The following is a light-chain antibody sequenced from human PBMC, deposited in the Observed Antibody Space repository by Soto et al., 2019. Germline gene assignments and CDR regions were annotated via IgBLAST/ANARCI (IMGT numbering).Light chain of an antibody. CDR2: DVS. J-gene: IGLJ1*01. CDR1: SSDVGGYNY. V-gene: IGLV2-11*01. Sequence: QSVLPQPRSVSGSPGQSVTISCTGTSSDVGGYNYVSWYQQHPGKAPKLMIYDVSKRPSGVPDRFSGSKSGNTASLTISGLQAEDEADYYCCSYAGSYTEVFGTGTKVIGL. CDR3: CSYAGSYTEV.